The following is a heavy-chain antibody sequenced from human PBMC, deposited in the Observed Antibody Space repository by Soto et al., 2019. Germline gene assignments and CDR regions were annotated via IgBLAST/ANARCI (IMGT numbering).Heavy chain of an antibody. Sequence: PGGSLRLSCAAFGFTVSSNYMNWVRQAPGKGLEWVSVIYPGGTTYYADSVKGRFTISRDNSKNTLFLQMNSLRAEDTAVYYCARWGHYYDSSAWYFDYWGQGTLVTVSS. D-gene: IGHD3-22*01. V-gene: IGHV3-53*01. CDR3: ARWGHYYDSSAWYFDY. J-gene: IGHJ4*02. CDR2: IYPGGTT. CDR1: GFTVSSNY.